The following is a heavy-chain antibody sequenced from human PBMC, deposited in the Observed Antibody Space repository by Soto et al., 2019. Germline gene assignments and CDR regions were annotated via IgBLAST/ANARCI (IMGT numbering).Heavy chain of an antibody. V-gene: IGHV1-69*13. CDR3: ARDWYCSGGSCRLGTWFDP. J-gene: IGHJ5*02. D-gene: IGHD2-15*01. CDR1: GGTFSSYA. Sequence: SVKVSCKASGGTFSSYAISWVRQAPGQGLEWMGGIIPIFGTANYAQKFRGRVTITADESTSTAYMELSSLRSEDTAVYYCARDWYCSGGSCRLGTWFDPWGQGTLVTVSS. CDR2: IIPIFGTA.